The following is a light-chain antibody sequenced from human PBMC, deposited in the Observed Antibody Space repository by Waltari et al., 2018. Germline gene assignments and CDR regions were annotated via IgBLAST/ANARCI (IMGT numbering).Light chain of an antibody. V-gene: IGKV3-20*01. CDR2: GAS. CDR1: QTVRTTY. Sequence: IVLTQSPGTLSLSPGERATLSCRASQTVRTTYLAWYQQKPGQAPTLLIYGASSRATGIPDRFSGSGSGTYFSLTISSLEPEDFAVYYCQQYDVSPLTFGGGTKVEIK. CDR3: QQYDVSPLT. J-gene: IGKJ4*01.